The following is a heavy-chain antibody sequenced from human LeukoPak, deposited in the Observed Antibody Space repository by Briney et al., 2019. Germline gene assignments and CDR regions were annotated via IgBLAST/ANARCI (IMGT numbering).Heavy chain of an antibody. Sequence: GGSQRLSCAASGFTFKSYGMTWVRQVPGKGLEWVSSITGAGSSTKYADSVNGRFTISRDNSKNTLSLQMTGLRAEDTAVYYCARKVAVAMDLDHWGQGTLVTVTS. CDR2: ITGAGSST. V-gene: IGHV3-23*01. CDR3: ARKVAVAMDLDH. D-gene: IGHD5-18*01. CDR1: GFTFKSYG. J-gene: IGHJ5*02.